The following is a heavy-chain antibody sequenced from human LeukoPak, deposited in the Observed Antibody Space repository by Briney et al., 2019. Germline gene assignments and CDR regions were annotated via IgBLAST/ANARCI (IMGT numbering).Heavy chain of an antibody. D-gene: IGHD2-2*01. J-gene: IGHJ5*02. CDR1: GGTFSSYA. CDR2: IIPIFGTA. Sequence: SVKVSCKASGGTFSSYAISWARQAPGQGLEWMGGIIPIFGTANYAQKFQGRVTITADESTSTAYMELSSLRSEDTAVYYCARAKVVPAALYWFDPWGQGTLVTVSS. V-gene: IGHV1-69*13. CDR3: ARAKVVPAALYWFDP.